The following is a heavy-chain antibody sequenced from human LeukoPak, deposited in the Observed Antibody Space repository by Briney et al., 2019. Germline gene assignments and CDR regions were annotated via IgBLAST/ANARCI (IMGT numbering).Heavy chain of an antibody. Sequence: PSETLSLTCTVSGYSIRSGYYWGWIRQPPGKGLEWIGSIYHSGSIYHNPSLRSRVTIPVDTSKNQFSLKLSSVTAADTAVYYCARDRIYGSGSDHFDYWGQGTLVTVSS. J-gene: IGHJ4*02. CDR1: GYSIRSGYY. CDR2: IYHSGSI. D-gene: IGHD3-10*01. CDR3: ARDRIYGSGSDHFDY. V-gene: IGHV4-38-2*02.